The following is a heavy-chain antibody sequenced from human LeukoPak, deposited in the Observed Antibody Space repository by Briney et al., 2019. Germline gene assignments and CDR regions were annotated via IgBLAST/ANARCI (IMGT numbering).Heavy chain of an antibody. CDR2: INPNSGGT. CDR3: ARDDEGAFNY. Sequence: ASVKVSCKASGYTFTGYFMHWVRQAPGQGLEWLGRINPNSGGTNYAQNFQGRVTTTRDTSISTAYMELSRLRSDDTAVYYCARDDEGAFNYWGQGTLVTVSS. J-gene: IGHJ4*02. V-gene: IGHV1-2*06. D-gene: IGHD1-26*01. CDR1: GYTFTGYF.